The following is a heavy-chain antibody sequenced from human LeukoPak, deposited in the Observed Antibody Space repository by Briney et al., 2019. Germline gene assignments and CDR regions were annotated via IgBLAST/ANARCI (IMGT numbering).Heavy chain of an antibody. CDR2: VYYSGST. Sequence: SETLSLTCVVSGGSVSGYYWGWIRQPPGRGLEGIGYVYYSGSTNYNPSFQSRITISVDTSRNQFSLQLSSVTAADPAVYYCARIHRYCSGGACYVLDNWGQGTLVAVSS. CDR1: GGSVSGYY. J-gene: IGHJ4*02. V-gene: IGHV4-59*02. CDR3: ARIHRYCSGGACYVLDN. D-gene: IGHD2-15*01.